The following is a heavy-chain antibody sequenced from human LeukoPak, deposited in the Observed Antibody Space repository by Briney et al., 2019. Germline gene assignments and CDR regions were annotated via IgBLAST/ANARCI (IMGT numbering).Heavy chain of an antibody. Sequence: SETLSLTCTVSGGSISSYYWSWIRQPPGKGLEWIGYIYYSGSTNYNPSLKSRVTISVDTSKNQFSLKLSSVTAADTAVYYCARVRGVGDGYNYDYWGQGTLVTVSS. J-gene: IGHJ4*02. CDR1: GGSISSYY. V-gene: IGHV4-59*01. CDR3: ARVRGVGDGYNYDY. D-gene: IGHD5-24*01. CDR2: IYYSGST.